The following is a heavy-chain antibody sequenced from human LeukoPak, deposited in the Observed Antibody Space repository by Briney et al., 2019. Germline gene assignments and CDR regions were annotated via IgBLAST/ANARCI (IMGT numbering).Heavy chain of an antibody. CDR2: ISSSGSTI. J-gene: IGHJ6*04. Sequence: GGSLRLSCAASGFTFSSYEMNWVRQAPGKGLEWVSYISSSGSTIYYADSVKGRFTISRDNAKSSLYLQMNSLRAEDTAVYYCARDAALYDITGYYYGMDVWGKGTTVTVSS. D-gene: IGHD3-9*01. V-gene: IGHV3-48*03. CDR3: ARDAALYDITGYYYGMDV. CDR1: GFTFSSYE.